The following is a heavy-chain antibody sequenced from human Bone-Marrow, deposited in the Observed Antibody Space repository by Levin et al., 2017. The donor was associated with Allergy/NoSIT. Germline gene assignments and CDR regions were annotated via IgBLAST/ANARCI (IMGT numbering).Heavy chain of an antibody. V-gene: IGHV3-9*01. CDR1: GFRFDDFA. D-gene: IGHD1-26*01. J-gene: IGHJ5*01. Sequence: AGGSLRLSCAASGFRFDDFAMHWVRQLPGKGLEWVSGISWNSGTIAYADSVKGRFTISRDSAKTSLYLQMNSLREEDTAFYYCGKGGGGYKMDWFDSWGQGTQVTVSS. CDR3: GKGGGGYKMDWFDS. CDR2: ISWNSGTI.